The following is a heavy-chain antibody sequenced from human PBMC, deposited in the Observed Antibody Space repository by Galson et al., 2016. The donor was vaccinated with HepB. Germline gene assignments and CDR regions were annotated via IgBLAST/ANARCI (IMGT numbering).Heavy chain of an antibody. Sequence: QSGAEVKKPGESLRISCKGSGYSFTSYWISWVRQMPGKGLKWMGRIDPSDSYTNYSPSFQGHVTISADKSISTAYLQWSSLKASDSAMYYCARHPINGKLAAVLNYWGLGTLVTVSS. J-gene: IGHJ4*02. CDR1: GYSFTSYW. CDR3: ARHPINGKLAAVLNY. D-gene: IGHD6-13*01. V-gene: IGHV5-10-1*01. CDR2: IDPSDSYT.